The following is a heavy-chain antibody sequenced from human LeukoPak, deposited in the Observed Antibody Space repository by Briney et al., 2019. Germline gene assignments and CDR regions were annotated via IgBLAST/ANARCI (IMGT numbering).Heavy chain of an antibody. CDR2: ISYDGSNK. Sequence: GGSLRLSCAASGFTFSSYAMHWVRQAPGKGLEEVAVISYDGSNKYYADSVKGRFTISRDNSKNTLYLKMNSLRAEDTAVYYCARDPSLKSLRFLEWLSSFDYWGQGTLVTVSS. CDR3: ARDPSLKSLRFLEWLSSFDY. CDR1: GFTFSSYA. V-gene: IGHV3-30*04. D-gene: IGHD3-3*01. J-gene: IGHJ4*02.